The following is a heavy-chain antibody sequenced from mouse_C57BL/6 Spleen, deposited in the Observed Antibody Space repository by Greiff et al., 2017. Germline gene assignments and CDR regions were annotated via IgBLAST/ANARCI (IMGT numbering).Heavy chain of an antibody. CDR2: IWTGGGT. Sequence: VHLVESGPGLVAPSQSLSITCTVSGFSLTSYAISWVRQPPGKGLEWLGVIWTGGGTNYNSALKSRLSISKDNSKSQVFLKMNSLQTDDTARYYCARNWGPFITTVVATSDWYFDVWGTGTTVTVSS. D-gene: IGHD1-1*01. CDR1: GFSLTSYA. CDR3: ARNWGPFITTVVATSDWYFDV. J-gene: IGHJ1*03. V-gene: IGHV2-9-1*01.